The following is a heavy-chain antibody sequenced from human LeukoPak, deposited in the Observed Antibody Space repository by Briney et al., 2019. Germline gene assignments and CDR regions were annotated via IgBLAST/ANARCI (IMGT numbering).Heavy chain of an antibody. CDR3: ARGGGADLGWYYMDV. D-gene: IGHD2-21*02. CDR1: GFTFSSYS. CDR2: ISTSSIYI. V-gene: IGHV3-21*01. J-gene: IGHJ6*03. Sequence: GGSLRLSCAASGFTFSSYSMNWVRQAPGKGLEWVSSISTSSIYIYYADSLKGRFTISRDNAKNSLYLQMNSLRAEDTAVYYCARGGGADLGWYYMDVWGRGTTVTVSS.